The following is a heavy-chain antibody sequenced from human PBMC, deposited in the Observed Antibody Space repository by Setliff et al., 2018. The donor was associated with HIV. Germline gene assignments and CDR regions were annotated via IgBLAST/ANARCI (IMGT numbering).Heavy chain of an antibody. CDR1: GFTFSSYG. D-gene: IGHD3-22*01. CDR3: AKIQNPQGYYYDSSGYYPHPGSPDY. J-gene: IGHJ4*02. Sequence: PGGSLRLSCAASGFTFSSYGMHWVRQAPGKGLEWVAFIRYDGSNKYYADSVKGRFTISRDNSKNTLYLQMTSLRAEDTAVYYCAKIQNPQGYYYDSSGYYPHPGSPDYWGQGTLVTVSS. V-gene: IGHV3-30*02. CDR2: IRYDGSNK.